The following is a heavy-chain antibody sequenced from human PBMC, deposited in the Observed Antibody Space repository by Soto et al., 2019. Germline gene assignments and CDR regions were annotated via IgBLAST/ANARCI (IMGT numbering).Heavy chain of an antibody. J-gene: IGHJ6*02. CDR2: ISSSSSYT. CDR1: GFTFSDYY. CDR3: ARDPTYYYYGMDV. V-gene: IGHV3-11*05. Sequence: PGGSLRLSCAASGFTFSDYYMSWIRQAPGKGLEWVPYISSSSSYTNYADSVKGRFTISRDNAKNSLYLQMNSLRAEDTAVYYCARDPTYYYYGMDVWGQGTTVTVSS.